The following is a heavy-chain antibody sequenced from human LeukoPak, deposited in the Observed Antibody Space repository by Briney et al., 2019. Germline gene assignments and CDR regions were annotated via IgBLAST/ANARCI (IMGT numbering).Heavy chain of an antibody. CDR1: GFTFDDYA. V-gene: IGHV3-9*01. D-gene: IGHD3-10*01. Sequence: PGRSLRLSCAASGFTFDDYAMHWVRQAPGKGLEWASGISWNSGSIGYADSVKGRFTISRDNAKNSLYLQMNSLRAEDTALYYCAKGYYYGSGSPLDYWGQGTLVTVSS. CDR2: ISWNSGSI. CDR3: AKGYYYGSGSPLDY. J-gene: IGHJ4*02.